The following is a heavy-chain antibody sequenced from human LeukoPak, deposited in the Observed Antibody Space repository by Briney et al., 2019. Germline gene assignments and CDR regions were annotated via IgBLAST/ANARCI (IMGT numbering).Heavy chain of an antibody. D-gene: IGHD3-10*01. CDR2: INSDGSST. CDR1: GFTFSSYW. CDR3: AKVNGRFRELLWVYYFDY. V-gene: IGHV3-74*01. Sequence: GGSLRLSCAASGFTFSSYWMHWVRQAPGKGLVWVSRINSDGSSTSYADSVKGRFTISRDNSKNTLYLQMNSLRAEDTAVYYCAKVNGRFRELLWVYYFDYWGQGTLVTVSS. J-gene: IGHJ4*02.